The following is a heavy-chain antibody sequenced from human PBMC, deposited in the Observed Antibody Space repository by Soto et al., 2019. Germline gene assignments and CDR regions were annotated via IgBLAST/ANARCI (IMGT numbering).Heavy chain of an antibody. CDR2: SYQSGST. CDR3: ARGTYYYDSSGYYYYDAFDI. CDR1: GGSISSGGYS. V-gene: IGHV4-30-2*01. Sequence: PSETLSLTCAVSGGSISSGGYSWSWIRQPPGKGLEWIGYSYQSGSTYYNPSLRSRVTISVDRTKNQFSLKLSSVTATDTGVYYWARGTYYYDSSGYYYYDAFDIWGQGTMVTVSS. J-gene: IGHJ3*02. D-gene: IGHD3-22*01.